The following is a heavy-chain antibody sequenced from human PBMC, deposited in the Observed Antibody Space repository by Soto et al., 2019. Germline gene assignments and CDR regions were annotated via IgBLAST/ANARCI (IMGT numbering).Heavy chain of an antibody. D-gene: IGHD2-8*02. V-gene: IGHV3-23*01. J-gene: IGHJ4*02. Sequence: PGGSLRLSCAASGFTFSSYAMTWVRQAPGKGLEWVSAISGSGGSTYYADSVKGRFIISRDNSKNTLYLQMNSLRAEDTAIFYCAKYPMPRFCHDCTGPGYFDYWGQGTLVTVSS. CDR3: AKYPMPRFCHDCTGPGYFDY. CDR2: ISGSGGST. CDR1: GFTFSSYA.